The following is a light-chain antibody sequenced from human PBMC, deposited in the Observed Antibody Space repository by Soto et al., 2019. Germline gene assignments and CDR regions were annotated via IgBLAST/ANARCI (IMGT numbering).Light chain of an antibody. CDR1: QSVSSSY. CDR2: GAS. V-gene: IGKV3-20*01. J-gene: IGKJ2*01. Sequence: IVLTQSPGTQSLSPGERATLSCRASQSVSSSYLAWYQQKPGQAPRLLIYGASSGATGIPDRFSGSGSGTDFTLTISRLEPEDFAVYYCQQYGSSPPTTFGQGTKLEIK. CDR3: QQYGSSPPTT.